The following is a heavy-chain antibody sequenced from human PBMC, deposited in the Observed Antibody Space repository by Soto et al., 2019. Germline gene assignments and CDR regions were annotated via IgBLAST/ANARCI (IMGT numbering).Heavy chain of an antibody. CDR2: ISSSSSYI. Sequence: EVQLVESGGGLVKPGGSLRLSCAASGFTFSSYSMNWVRQAPGKGLVWVSSISSSSSYIYYADSVKGRFTISRDNATNTLYLQMDSLRAEDTAVYYCARGGVVIVVDYDYWGQGALVTVSS. V-gene: IGHV3-21*01. D-gene: IGHD3-3*01. CDR1: GFTFSSYS. CDR3: ARGGVVIVVDYDY. J-gene: IGHJ4*02.